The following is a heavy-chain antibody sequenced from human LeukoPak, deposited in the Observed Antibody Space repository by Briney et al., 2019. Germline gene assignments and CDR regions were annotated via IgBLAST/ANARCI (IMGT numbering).Heavy chain of an antibody. CDR3: AKDQRWESPHYLDS. Sequence: ASVKVSCKASGYTFTGYYMHWVRQAPGQGLEWMGRINPNSGGTNYAQKFQGRVTITADESTSTAYMELSSLRSEDTAVYYCAKDQRWESPHYLDSWGQGTLVTVSS. J-gene: IGHJ4*02. D-gene: IGHD1-26*01. V-gene: IGHV1-2*06. CDR2: INPNSGGT. CDR1: GYTFTGYY.